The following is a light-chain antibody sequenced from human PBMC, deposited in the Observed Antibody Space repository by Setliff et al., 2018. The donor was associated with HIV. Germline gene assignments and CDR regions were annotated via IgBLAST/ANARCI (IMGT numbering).Light chain of an antibody. CDR1: NSDVGGYNY. Sequence: QSELTQPASVSGSPGQSITISCTGTNSDVGGYNYVSWYQHHPGKAPKLMIFAVSNRPSGVSHRFSGSKSGNTASLTISGLQAEDEADYFCTSYTKTNTITRVFETGTRSPS. CDR3: TSYTKTNTITRV. CDR2: AVS. V-gene: IGLV2-14*01. J-gene: IGLJ1*01.